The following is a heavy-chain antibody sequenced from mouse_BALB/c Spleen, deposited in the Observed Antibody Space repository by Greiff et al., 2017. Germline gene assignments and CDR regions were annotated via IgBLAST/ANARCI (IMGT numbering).Heavy chain of an antibody. Sequence: QVQLQQPGAELVKPGAPVKLSCKASGYTFTSYWMNWVKQRPGRGLEWIGRIDPSDSETHYNQKFKDKATLTVDKSSSTAYIQLSSLTSEDSAVYYCARRDSSGYPAWFAYWGQGTLVTVSA. J-gene: IGHJ3*01. CDR1: GYTFTSYW. V-gene: IGHV1-69*02. CDR2: IDPSDSET. CDR3: ARRDSSGYPAWFAY. D-gene: IGHD3-2*01.